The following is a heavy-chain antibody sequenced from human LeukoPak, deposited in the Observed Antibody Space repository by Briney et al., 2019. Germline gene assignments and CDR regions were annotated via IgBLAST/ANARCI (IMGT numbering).Heavy chain of an antibody. CDR1: GFTFNNYW. V-gene: IGHV3-74*01. D-gene: IGHD1-1*01. CDR2: ISPDGSST. CDR3: LESYHFSS. J-gene: IGHJ5*02. Sequence: PGGSLRLSCATSGFTFNNYWMHWVRQGPGKGLAWVSYISPDGSSTYYADSVKGRFTISRDNTKKTVYLQMTSLKVEDTAVYYCLESYHFSSWGPGTLVTVSS.